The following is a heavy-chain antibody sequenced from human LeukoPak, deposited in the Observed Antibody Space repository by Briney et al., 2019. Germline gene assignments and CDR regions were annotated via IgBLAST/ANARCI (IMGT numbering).Heavy chain of an antibody. J-gene: IGHJ6*02. V-gene: IGHV3-30*18. CDR3: AKDLISMVRGSPMDV. D-gene: IGHD3-10*01. Sequence: PGESLRLSCAASGFTFSNYGMHWVRQAPGKGLEWVALITYDGYYKYYADSVKGRFTISRDNSKNMYLQMNSLRAEDTAVYYCAKDLISMVRGSPMDVWGQGTTVTVSS. CDR1: GFTFSNYG. CDR2: ITYDGYYK.